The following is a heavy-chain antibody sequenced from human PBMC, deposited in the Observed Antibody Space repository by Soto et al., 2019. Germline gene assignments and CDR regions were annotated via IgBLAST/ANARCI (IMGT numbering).Heavy chain of an antibody. Sequence: EVQLVESGGGLVKPGGSLRLSCAASGFTFSSYSMNWDRQAPGKGLEWVSSISVGSGHIYYADSVKGRFTISRDNAKNSLYLQMNSLRAEDTPVYFCARTARTLDPWGQGTLVTVSS. CDR2: ISVGSGHI. V-gene: IGHV3-21*06. CDR3: ARTARTLDP. CDR1: GFTFSSYS. J-gene: IGHJ5*02.